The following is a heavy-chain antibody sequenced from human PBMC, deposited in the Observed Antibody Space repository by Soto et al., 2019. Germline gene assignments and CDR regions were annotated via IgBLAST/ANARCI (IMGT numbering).Heavy chain of an antibody. CDR3: ARTYSSGCYASPRYGMHV. J-gene: IGHJ6*02. CDR2: ISYDGSNK. D-gene: IGHD6-19*01. CDR1: GFTFSSYA. V-gene: IGHV3-30-3*01. Sequence: QVQLVESGGGVVQPGRSLRLSCAASGFTFSSYAMHWVRQAPGKGLEWAAVISYDGSNKYYADSVKGRITISRDNSKNTLYLQMNSLRAEDTAVYYCARTYSSGCYASPRYGMHVWGQGTTVTVSS.